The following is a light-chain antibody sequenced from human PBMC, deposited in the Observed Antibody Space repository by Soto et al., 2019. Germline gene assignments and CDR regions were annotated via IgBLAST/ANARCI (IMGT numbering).Light chain of an antibody. CDR1: QSLNSNY. CDR3: HQYDSSPST. V-gene: IGKV3-20*01. CDR2: GAS. Sequence: EIVLTQSTGTLSLSPGERAALSCRASQSLNSNYLAWYQQKPGQAPRLLIYGASNRATGIPDRFSGSGSGTDFTLTISRLEPEDFAVYYCHQYDSSPSTFGQGTKVDIK. J-gene: IGKJ1*01.